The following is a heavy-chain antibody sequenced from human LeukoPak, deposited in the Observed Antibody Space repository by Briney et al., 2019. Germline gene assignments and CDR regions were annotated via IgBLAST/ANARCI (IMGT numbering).Heavy chain of an antibody. D-gene: IGHD6-13*01. Sequence: PGGSLRPSCAASGFTFSSYAMSWVRQAPGKGLEWVSTMSGSGGTTYYADSVKGRFTISRDNSKNTLYLQMNSLRAEDTAVYYCAKGHAYSSSWYEGKFDYWGQGTLVTDSS. J-gene: IGHJ4*02. CDR3: AKGHAYSSSWYEGKFDY. V-gene: IGHV3-23*01. CDR1: GFTFSSYA. CDR2: MSGSGGTT.